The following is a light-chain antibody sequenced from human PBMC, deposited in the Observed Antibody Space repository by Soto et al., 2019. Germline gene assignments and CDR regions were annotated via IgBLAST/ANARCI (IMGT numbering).Light chain of an antibody. CDR2: QAS. CDR1: QSISSW. CDR3: QQYNSYSTWT. J-gene: IGKJ1*01. Sequence: DIQMTQSPSSLSAYVGDRVTITCRASQSISSWLAWYQQKPGKAPKLLIYQASSLDSGVPSRFSGSGSGTEFTLTISSLQPDDFATYCCQQYNSYSTWTFGQGTKVEIK. V-gene: IGKV1-5*03.